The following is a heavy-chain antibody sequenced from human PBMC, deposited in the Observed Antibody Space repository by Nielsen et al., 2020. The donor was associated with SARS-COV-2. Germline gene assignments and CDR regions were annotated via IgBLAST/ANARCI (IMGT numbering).Heavy chain of an antibody. J-gene: IGHJ4*02. CDR1: GFTFSSYA. Sequence: GESLKISCAASGFTFSSYAMSWVRQAPGKGLEWVAFIKSKAYGGTTEYAASVKGRFTISRDDSKSIAYLQMNSLKTEDTAVYYCTRFIQLFDYWGQGTLVTVSS. CDR3: TRFIQLFDY. D-gene: IGHD5-18*01. V-gene: IGHV3-49*04. CDR2: IKSKAYGGTT.